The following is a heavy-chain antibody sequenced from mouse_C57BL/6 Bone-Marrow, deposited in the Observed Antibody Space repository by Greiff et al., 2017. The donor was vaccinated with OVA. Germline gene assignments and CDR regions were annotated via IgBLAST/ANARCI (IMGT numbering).Heavy chain of an antibody. CDR2: LDPETGDN. CDR3: TTYLLY. Sequence: EVQLQQSGAELVRPGASVKLSCTASGFNIKDDYMHWVKQRPEQGLEWIGWLDPETGDNAYASKVQGKDTITADTSSNTAYLQLSSLTSEDTAVYYCTTYLLYWGQGTTLTVSS. J-gene: IGHJ2*01. V-gene: IGHV14-4*01. CDR1: GFNIKDDY. D-gene: IGHD5-1*01.